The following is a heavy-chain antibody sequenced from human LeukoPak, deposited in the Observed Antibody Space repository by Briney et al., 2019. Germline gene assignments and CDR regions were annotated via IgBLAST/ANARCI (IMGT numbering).Heavy chain of an antibody. D-gene: IGHD7-27*01. CDR3: ARVPTLGIYYYYHYMDV. J-gene: IGHJ6*03. CDR2: MNPNTGNT. Sequence: ASVTVSCKASRYTITSYDINWVRQATGQGLEWMGWMNPNTGNTGYAQKFQGRITFTRDISINTAYMELSSLRSDDTAVYYCARVPTLGIYYYYHYMDVWGKGTTVTVSS. V-gene: IGHV1-8*03. CDR1: RYTITSYD.